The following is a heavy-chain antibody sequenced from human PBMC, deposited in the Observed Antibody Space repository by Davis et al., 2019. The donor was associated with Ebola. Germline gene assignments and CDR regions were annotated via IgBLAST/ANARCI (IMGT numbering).Heavy chain of an antibody. CDR2: ISYSGNT. D-gene: IGHD2/OR15-2a*01. J-gene: IGHJ4*02. CDR1: GGSISSGGYY. Sequence: PSETLSLTCTVSGGSISSGGYYWSWIRQHPGKGLEWIGYISYSGNTYYNPSLRSRVTISVDTSKNQFSLKLSSVTDADTAVYYCARVGSTSWVSFDYWGQGTLVTVSS. CDR3: ARVGSTSWVSFDY. V-gene: IGHV4-31*03.